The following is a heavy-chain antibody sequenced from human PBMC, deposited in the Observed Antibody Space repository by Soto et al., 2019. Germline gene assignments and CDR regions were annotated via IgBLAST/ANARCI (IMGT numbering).Heavy chain of an antibody. Sequence: SETLSLTCTVSGGSISSGDYYWSWIRQPPGKGLEWIGYIYYSGSTYYNPSLKSRVTISVDTSKNQFSLKLSYVTAADTAVYYCDRTATDYYGSGSYYIIASDYRGQGPLVTVSS. CDR2: IYYSGST. V-gene: IGHV4-30-4*01. D-gene: IGHD3-10*01. CDR3: DRTATDYYGSGSYYIIASDY. CDR1: GGSISSGDYY. J-gene: IGHJ4*02.